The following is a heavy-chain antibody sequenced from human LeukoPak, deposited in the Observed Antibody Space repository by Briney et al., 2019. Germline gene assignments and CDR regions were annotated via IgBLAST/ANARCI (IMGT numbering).Heavy chain of an antibody. CDR1: GYTFTSYG. V-gene: IGHV1-18*01. Sequence: ASVKVSCKASGYTFTSYGISWVRQAPGQGLEWMGWISAYNGNTNYAQKLQGRVTMTTDTSTSTAYMELRSLRSDDTAVYYCARDQPEDIVVVPAAQTTRGWFDPWGQGTLVTVSS. D-gene: IGHD2-2*01. J-gene: IGHJ5*02. CDR2: ISAYNGNT. CDR3: ARDQPEDIVVVPAAQTTRGWFDP.